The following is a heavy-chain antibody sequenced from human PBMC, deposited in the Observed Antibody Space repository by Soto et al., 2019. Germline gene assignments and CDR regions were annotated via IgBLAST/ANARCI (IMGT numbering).Heavy chain of an antibody. D-gene: IGHD3-22*01. V-gene: IGHV1-46*01. J-gene: IGHJ5*02. CDR3: AGYYYNTSGPFDP. CDR1: GYTYTNYY. Sequence: ASVKASCKASGYTYTNYYMHWVRQAPGQGLEWMGMINPSGDSATYAQKFRGRITMTRDTSTSTVYLDLSSLRSEDTAVYYCAGYYYNTSGPFDPWGQGTLLTVSS. CDR2: INPSGDSA.